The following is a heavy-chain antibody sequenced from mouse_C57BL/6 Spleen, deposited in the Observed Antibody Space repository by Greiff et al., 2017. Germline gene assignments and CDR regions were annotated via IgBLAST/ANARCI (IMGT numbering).Heavy chain of an antibody. J-gene: IGHJ3*01. Sequence: QVQLQQPGAELVMPGASVKLSCKASGYTFTSYWMHWVKQRPGQGLEWIGEIDPSDSYTNYNQKFKGKSTLTVDKSSSTAYMQLSSLTSEDSAVYYCARSRGTAQATFAYWCQGTLVTVSA. CDR2: IDPSDSYT. CDR3: ARSRGTAQATFAY. V-gene: IGHV1-69*01. D-gene: IGHD3-2*02. CDR1: GYTFTSYW.